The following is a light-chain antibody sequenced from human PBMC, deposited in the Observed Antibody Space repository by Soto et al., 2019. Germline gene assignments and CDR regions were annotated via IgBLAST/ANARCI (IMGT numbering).Light chain of an antibody. V-gene: IGLV1-44*01. CDR3: AAWDDSLNGHYV. CDR1: SSNIGSNT. J-gene: IGLJ1*01. CDR2: SNN. Sequence: ALTQLPSASGTPGQRVTISCSGSSSNIGSNTVNWYQQLPGTAPKLLIYSNNQRPSGVPDRFSGSKSGTSASLAISGLQSEDEADYYCAAWDDSLNGHYVFGTGTKVTVL.